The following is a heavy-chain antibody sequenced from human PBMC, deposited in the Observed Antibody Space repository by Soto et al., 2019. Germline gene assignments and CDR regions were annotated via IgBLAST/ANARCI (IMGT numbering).Heavy chain of an antibody. Sequence: SETLYLTCTVSGGSVISGSYYWSWILQPPGKGLEWIGYIYYSGSTNYNPSLKSRVTISVDTSKNQFSLKLSPVTAADTAVYYCAREGSSSWTTYYYYGMDVWGQGTTVTVSS. V-gene: IGHV4-61*01. D-gene: IGHD6-13*01. J-gene: IGHJ6*01. CDR1: GGSVISGSYY. CDR3: AREGSSSWTTYYYYGMDV. CDR2: IYYSGST.